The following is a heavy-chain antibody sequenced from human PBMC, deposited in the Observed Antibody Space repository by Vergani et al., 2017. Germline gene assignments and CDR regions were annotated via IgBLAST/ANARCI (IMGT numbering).Heavy chain of an antibody. J-gene: IGHJ5*02. CDR1: GGTFSSYA. Sequence: QVQLVQSGAEVKKPGSSVKVSCKASGGTFSSYAISWVRQAPGQGLEWMGGIIPIFGTANYAQKFQGRVTITADESTSTAYMELSSLRSEDTAVYYSARVRGYRGYDPYNWFDPWGQGTLVTVSS. D-gene: IGHD5-12*01. V-gene: IGHV1-69*01. CDR3: ARVRGYRGYDPYNWFDP. CDR2: IIPIFGTA.